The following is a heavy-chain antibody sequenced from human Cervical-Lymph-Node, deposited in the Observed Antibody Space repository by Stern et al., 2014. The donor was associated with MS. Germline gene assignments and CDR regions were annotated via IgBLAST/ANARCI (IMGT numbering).Heavy chain of an antibody. CDR1: ENTFTGYY. D-gene: IGHD1-26*01. V-gene: IGHV1-2*02. J-gene: IGHJ4*02. Sequence: VQLVQSGAAVKQPGASMKVTCKASENTFTGYYIHWVRQAPGQGLEWMGWINPNSGATNYAQRFQDRVSLTSDTSNTLAYMELDRLTSDDTAVYYCARISLGSGIDYWGQGSLVTVSS. CDR2: INPNSGAT. CDR3: ARISLGSGIDY.